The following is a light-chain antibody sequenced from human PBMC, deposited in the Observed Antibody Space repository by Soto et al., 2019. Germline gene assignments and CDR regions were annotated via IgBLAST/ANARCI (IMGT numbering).Light chain of an antibody. J-gene: IGLJ2*01. Sequence: QSVLTQPPSASGAPGRRVTISCTGSSFHIGGGYDVHWYQQLPGAAPKLLIYGNTNRPSGVPDRFSGSKSGTSASLAITGRQDVYEADYYCKSYDRNLSDVLFGGGTKLTVL. CDR3: KSYDRNLSDVL. V-gene: IGLV1-40*01. CDR1: SFHIGGGYD. CDR2: GNT.